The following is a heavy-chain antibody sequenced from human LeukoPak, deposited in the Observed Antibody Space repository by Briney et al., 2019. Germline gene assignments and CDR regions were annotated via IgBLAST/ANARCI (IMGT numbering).Heavy chain of an antibody. CDR1: GFTFSSYA. CDR2: ISGSGGST. J-gene: IGHJ4*02. Sequence: GGSLRLSCAASGFTFSSYAMSWVRQAPGKGLEWVSAISGSGGSTYYAGSVKGRFTISRDNSKNTLYLQMNSLRAEDTAVYYCAKGQIQLWVPTDYWGQGTLVTVSS. CDR3: AKGQIQLWVPTDY. D-gene: IGHD5-18*01. V-gene: IGHV3-23*01.